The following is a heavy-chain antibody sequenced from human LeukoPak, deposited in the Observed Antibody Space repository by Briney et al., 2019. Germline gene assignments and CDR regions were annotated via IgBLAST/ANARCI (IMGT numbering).Heavy chain of an antibody. J-gene: IGHJ3*02. CDR2: ISACNGNT. Sequence: ASVKVSCKASGYTFTSYGISWVRQAPGQGLEWMGWISACNGNTNYAQKLQGRVTMTTDTSTSTAYMELRSLRSDDTAVYYCARPTAPGGAFDIWGQGTMVTVSS. D-gene: IGHD3-16*01. CDR1: GYTFTSYG. CDR3: ARPTAPGGAFDI. V-gene: IGHV1-18*01.